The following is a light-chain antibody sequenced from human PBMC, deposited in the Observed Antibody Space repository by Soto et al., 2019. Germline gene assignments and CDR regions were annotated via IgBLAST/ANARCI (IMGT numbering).Light chain of an antibody. Sequence: QSAVTQPATVSGSPGQSITISCTGASTDVDGYDYVSWYQQHPGQAPRLMIYDVNNRPSGVSYRFSGSKSGDTASLTISGLQAEDDADYYCSSHTRSAPFYVFGTGTKVT. CDR3: SSHTRSAPFYV. CDR2: DVN. CDR1: STDVDGYDY. J-gene: IGLJ1*01. V-gene: IGLV2-14*03.